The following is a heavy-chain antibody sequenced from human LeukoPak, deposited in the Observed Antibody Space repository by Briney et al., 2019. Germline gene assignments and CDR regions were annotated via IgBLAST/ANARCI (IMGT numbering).Heavy chain of an antibody. Sequence: PSETLSLTCTVSGYSISSGYYWGWIRQPPGKRLEWIGYIYDSGSTNYNPSLKSRVTISIDTSKNQFSLKLSSVTAADTAVYYCAREAYCGGDCYSGFDYWGQGTLVTVSS. J-gene: IGHJ4*02. CDR2: IYDSGST. CDR3: AREAYCGGDCYSGFDY. CDR1: GYSISSGYY. D-gene: IGHD2-21*02. V-gene: IGHV4-61*01.